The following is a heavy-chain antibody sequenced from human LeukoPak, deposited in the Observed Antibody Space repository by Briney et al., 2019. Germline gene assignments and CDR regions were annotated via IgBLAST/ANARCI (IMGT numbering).Heavy chain of an antibody. V-gene: IGHV3-74*01. D-gene: IGHD5-18*01. Sequence: GGSLRLSCAASGFTFSSHWMHWVRQAPGKGLVWVSRINSDGSSTSYADSVKGRFTISRDNAKNTLYLQVNSLRVEDTAVYYCPRGGKYSYGHFDYWGQGTLVTVSS. CDR3: PRGGKYSYGHFDY. CDR1: GFTFSSHW. CDR2: INSDGSST. J-gene: IGHJ4*02.